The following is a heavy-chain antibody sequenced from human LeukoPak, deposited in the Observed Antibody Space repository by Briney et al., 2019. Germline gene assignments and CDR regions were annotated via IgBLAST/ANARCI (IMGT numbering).Heavy chain of an antibody. CDR1: GYTVTGYY. V-gene: IGHV1-2*02. CDR3: ARAVWERDHGGFDY. D-gene: IGHD1-26*01. CDR2: INPNSGGT. Sequence: GASVKVSCKASGYTVTGYYMHWVRQAPGQGLEWMGWINPNSGGTNYAQKFQGRVTMTRDTSISTAYMELSRLRSDDTAVYYCARAVWERDHGGFDYWGQGTLVTVSS. J-gene: IGHJ4*02.